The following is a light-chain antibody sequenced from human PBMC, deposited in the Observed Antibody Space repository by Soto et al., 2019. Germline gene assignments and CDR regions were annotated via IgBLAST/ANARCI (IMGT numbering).Light chain of an antibody. Sequence: EIVMAQSPATLSVSPGGRATLSCRASQIINNKLAWYQQKPGQVPRLLMYDVSTRATGIPARFSGSGSGTELTLTISSLQSEDFAVYYCQQYFNWPPYSFGQGTKLEIK. J-gene: IGKJ2*03. CDR1: QIINNK. V-gene: IGKV3-15*01. CDR2: DVS. CDR3: QQYFNWPPYS.